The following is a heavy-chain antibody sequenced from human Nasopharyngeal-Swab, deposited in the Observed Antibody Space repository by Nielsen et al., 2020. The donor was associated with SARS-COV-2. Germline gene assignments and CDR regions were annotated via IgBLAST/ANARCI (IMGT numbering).Heavy chain of an antibody. Sequence: SGPTLVKPTQTLTLTCTFSGFSLSADGVGVGWIRQAPGTALEWVVLIFWDDDKRYSPSLKTRLTITKDTSKNQVVLTMTNVGPMDTATYYCAHTDTAMVTGLLPDYWGQGTLVTVSS. CDR1: GFSLSADGVG. J-gene: IGHJ4*02. CDR2: IFWDDDK. D-gene: IGHD5-18*01. V-gene: IGHV2-5*02. CDR3: AHTDTAMVTGLLPDY.